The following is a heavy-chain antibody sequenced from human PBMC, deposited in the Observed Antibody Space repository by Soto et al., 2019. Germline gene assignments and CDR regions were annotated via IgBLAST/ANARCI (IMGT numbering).Heavy chain of an antibody. J-gene: IGHJ3*02. CDR1: GDSVSSNSAA. Sequence: SQTLSLTCAISGDSVSSNSAAWNWIRQSPSRGLEWLGRTYYRSKWYNDYAVSVKSRITINPDTSKNQFSLQLNSVTPEDTAVYYCARDPVDLGASYDAFDIWGQGTMVTVSS. D-gene: IGHD1-26*01. CDR2: TYYRSKWYN. CDR3: ARDPVDLGASYDAFDI. V-gene: IGHV6-1*01.